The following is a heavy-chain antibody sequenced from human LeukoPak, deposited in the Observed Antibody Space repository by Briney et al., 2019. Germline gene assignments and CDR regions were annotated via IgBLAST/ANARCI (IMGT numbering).Heavy chain of an antibody. Sequence: SVKVSCKASGGTFSSYAISWVRQAPGQGLEWMGGIIPIFGTANYAQKFQGRVTITADESTSTAYMELSSLRSEDTAVYYCARGNYGSGSYGLTNWFDPWGQGTLVTVSS. V-gene: IGHV1-69*13. CDR3: ARGNYGSGSYGLTNWFDP. J-gene: IGHJ5*02. D-gene: IGHD3-10*01. CDR2: IIPIFGTA. CDR1: GGTFSSYA.